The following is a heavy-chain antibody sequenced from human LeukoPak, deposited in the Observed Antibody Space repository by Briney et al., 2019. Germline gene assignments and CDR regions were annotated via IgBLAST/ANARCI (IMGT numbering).Heavy chain of an antibody. D-gene: IGHD1-26*01. V-gene: IGHV3-21*01. CDR2: ISSSSSYI. CDR1: GFTFSSYS. Sequence: PGGSLRLSCAASGFTFSSYSMNWVRQAPGKGLEWVSSISSSSSYIYYADSVKGRFTISRDNAKNSLYLQMNSLRAEDTAVYYCAREGARWEPSFSAFDIWGQGTMVTVSS. J-gene: IGHJ3*02. CDR3: AREGARWEPSFSAFDI.